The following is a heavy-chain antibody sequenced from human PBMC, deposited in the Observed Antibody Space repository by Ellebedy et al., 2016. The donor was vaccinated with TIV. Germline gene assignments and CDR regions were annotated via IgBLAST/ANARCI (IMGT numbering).Heavy chain of an antibody. CDR2: ISGSGNTK. CDR3: ARVRSVYYYMDV. J-gene: IGHJ6*03. CDR1: GFTFSTYS. D-gene: IGHD2-8*01. Sequence: GESLKISCTASGFTFSTYSMNWVRQAPGKGLEWVSYISGSGNTKYYTDSVKGRFANSRDNAKNSLYLHMNSLRAEDTAVYYCARVRSVYYYMDVWGKGTTVTVSS. V-gene: IGHV3-48*04.